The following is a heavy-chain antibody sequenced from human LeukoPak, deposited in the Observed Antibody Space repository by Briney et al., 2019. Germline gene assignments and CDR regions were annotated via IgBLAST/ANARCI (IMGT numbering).Heavy chain of an antibody. Sequence: GGSLRLSCAASGITFINAWMTWVRQTPGKGLEWLGRIKGEADGGTTEYAAPVTGRFTISRDDSKNTLYLQMNSLKTEDTAVYYCARDPVLFDYWGQGTLVTVSS. V-gene: IGHV3-15*01. CDR2: IKGEADGGTT. D-gene: IGHD6-6*01. J-gene: IGHJ4*02. CDR1: GITFINAW. CDR3: ARDPVLFDY.